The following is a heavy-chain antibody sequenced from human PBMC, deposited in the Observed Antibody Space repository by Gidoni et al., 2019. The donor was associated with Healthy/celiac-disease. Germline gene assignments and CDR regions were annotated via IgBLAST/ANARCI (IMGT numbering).Heavy chain of an antibody. D-gene: IGHD3-22*01. V-gene: IGHV5-51*03. Sequence: EVQLVQSGAEVTTPGESLKIYCKGSGSSFTSYWIGGVRQMPGKGLELMGIIYPGDSDTRDSPSFQGQVTISADKSISTAYLQWSSLKASDTAMYYCARDDSSGFCDYWGQGTLVTVSS. J-gene: IGHJ4*02. CDR3: ARDDSSGFCDY. CDR2: IYPGDSDT. CDR1: GSSFTSYW.